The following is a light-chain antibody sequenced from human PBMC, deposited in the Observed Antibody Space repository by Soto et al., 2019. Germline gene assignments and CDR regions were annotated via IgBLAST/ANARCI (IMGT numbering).Light chain of an antibody. CDR2: DAS. CDR1: QSVSSY. Sequence: EIVLTQYPATLSLSPGERATLSCRASQSVSSYLAWYQQKPGQAPRLLIYDASNRATGIPARFSGSGSGTDFTLTISSLEPEDVAVYYWQQRSNWPPFTFGPGNKVYIK. V-gene: IGKV3-11*01. CDR3: QQRSNWPPFT. J-gene: IGKJ3*01.